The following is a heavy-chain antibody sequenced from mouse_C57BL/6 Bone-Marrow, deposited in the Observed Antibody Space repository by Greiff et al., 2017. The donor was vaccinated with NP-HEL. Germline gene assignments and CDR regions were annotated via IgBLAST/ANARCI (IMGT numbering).Heavy chain of an antibody. V-gene: IGHV1-42*01. Sequence: EVKLVESGPELVKPGASVKISCKASGYSFTGYYMNWVKQSPEKSLEWIGEINPSTGGTTYNQKFKAKATLTVDKSSSTAYMQLKSLTSEDSAVYYCAKAGTQAKGFAYWGQGTLVTVSA. CDR2: INPSTGGT. CDR3: AKAGTQAKGFAY. CDR1: GYSFTGYY. D-gene: IGHD3-2*02. J-gene: IGHJ3*01.